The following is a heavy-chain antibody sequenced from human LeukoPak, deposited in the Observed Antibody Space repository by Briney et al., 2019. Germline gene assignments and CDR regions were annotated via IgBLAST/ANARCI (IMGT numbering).Heavy chain of an antibody. Sequence: GGSLRLSCAASGFTFSSYAMHWVRQAPGKGLEYVSAISSNGGSTYYANSVKGRFTISRDNSKNMLYLQVGSLRAEDMAVYYCARGFPSPDKRPCWGQGTLVTVSS. CDR1: GFTFSSYA. J-gene: IGHJ4*02. D-gene: IGHD3-10*01. CDR2: ISSNGGST. CDR3: ARGFPSPDKRPC. V-gene: IGHV3-64*01.